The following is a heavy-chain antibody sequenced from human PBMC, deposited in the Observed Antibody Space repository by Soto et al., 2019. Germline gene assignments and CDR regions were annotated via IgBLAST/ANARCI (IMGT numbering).Heavy chain of an antibody. CDR1: GFTFSNAW. CDR3: TAKRKYYDFWSGYPDDAFDI. Sequence: GGSLRLSCAASGFTFSNAWMNWVRQAPGKGLEWVGRIKSKTDGGTTDYAAPVKGRFTISRDDSKNTLYLQMNSLKTEDTAVYYCTAKRKYYDFWSGYPDDAFDIWGQGTMVTVSS. J-gene: IGHJ3*02. D-gene: IGHD3-3*01. V-gene: IGHV3-15*07. CDR2: IKSKTDGGTT.